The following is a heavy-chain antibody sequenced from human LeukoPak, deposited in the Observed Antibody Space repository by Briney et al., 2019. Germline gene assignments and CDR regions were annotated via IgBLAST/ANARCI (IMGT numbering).Heavy chain of an antibody. Sequence: GESLKISCKASGYSFAAYWIGWVHQMPGKGLEWMGVIYPGDSDTRYSPSFQGQVTISADMSISTAYLQWSSLKASDTAMYYCARSSDYVFDYWGQGTLVTVSS. D-gene: IGHD4-17*01. V-gene: IGHV5-51*07. CDR1: GYSFAAYW. CDR2: IYPGDSDT. J-gene: IGHJ4*02. CDR3: ARSSDYVFDY.